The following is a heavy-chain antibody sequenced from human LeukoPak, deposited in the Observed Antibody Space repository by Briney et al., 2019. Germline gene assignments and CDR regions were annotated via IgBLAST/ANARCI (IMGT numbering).Heavy chain of an antibody. CDR2: ISAYNGNT. Sequence: ASVKVSCKASGYTFISYGISGVRQAPGQGLEWMGWISAYNGNTNYAQHFQGRVTMTTDTSTSTAYMELRSLKFDDTAVYYCVRGRKLYSSGWYVEDDYWGEGTLVTVSS. CDR1: GYTFISYG. D-gene: IGHD6-19*01. J-gene: IGHJ4*02. CDR3: VRGRKLYSSGWYVEDDY. V-gene: IGHV1-18*01.